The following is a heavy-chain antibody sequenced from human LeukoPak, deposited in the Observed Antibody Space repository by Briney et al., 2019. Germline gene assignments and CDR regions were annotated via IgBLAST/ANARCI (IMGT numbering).Heavy chain of an antibody. CDR3: AKDIWSPYSSSWWSDEYFQH. CDR1: GFTFSSYA. J-gene: IGHJ1*01. CDR2: ISGSGGST. Sequence: GGSLRLSCAASGFTFSSYAMRWVRQAPGKELEWVSAISGSGGSTYYADSVKGRFTISRDNSKNTLYLQMNSLRAEDTAVYYCAKDIWSPYSSSWWSDEYFQHWGQGTLVTVSS. D-gene: IGHD6-13*01. V-gene: IGHV3-23*01.